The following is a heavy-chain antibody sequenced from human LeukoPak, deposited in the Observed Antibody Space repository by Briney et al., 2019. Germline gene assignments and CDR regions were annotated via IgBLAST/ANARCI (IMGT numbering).Heavy chain of an antibody. CDR1: GGSISNYY. CDR2: ISTSGNS. V-gene: IGHV4-4*09. CDR3: ARRVDVVVAATHYWYFDL. J-gene: IGHJ2*01. Sequence: SDTLSLTCTLSGGSISNYYWSWIRPPAGKGLEYIGYISTSGNSNYNPSRTGRVTLSVHTSKIQFSLKLTSVAAADTAVYYCARRVDVVVAATHYWYFDLWGRGTLVTVSS. D-gene: IGHD2-15*01.